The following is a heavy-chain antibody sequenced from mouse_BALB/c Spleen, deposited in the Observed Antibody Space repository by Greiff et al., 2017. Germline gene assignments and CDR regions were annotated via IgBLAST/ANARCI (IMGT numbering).Heavy chain of an antibody. CDR1: GFSLTSYG. J-gene: IGHJ1*01. CDR3: ARNTQLLRHLYWYFDV. Sequence: QVQLKESGPGLVQPSQSLSITCTVSGFSLTSYGVHWVRQSPGKGLEWLGVIWSGGSTDYNAAFISRLSISKDNSKSQVFFKMNSLQADDTAIYYCARNTQLLRHLYWYFDVWGAGTTVTVSS. D-gene: IGHD1-2*01. CDR2: IWSGGST. V-gene: IGHV2-4-1*01.